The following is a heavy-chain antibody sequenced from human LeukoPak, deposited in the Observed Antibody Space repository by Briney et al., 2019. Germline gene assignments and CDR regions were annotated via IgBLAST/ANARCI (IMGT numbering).Heavy chain of an antibody. CDR1: GFTFSSDW. V-gene: IGHV3-7*01. CDR2: IKKDGSEN. CDR3: ARDLCRIVVVPHYFYY. J-gene: IGHJ4*02. D-gene: IGHD3-22*01. Sequence: GESLTLSCAASGFTFSSDWMSRFRQPPGKGLEWGANIKKDGSENYYVDSVKGRFTISRDKAKNSLYLQMNSMRAEDTAVYYCARDLCRIVVVPHYFYYCGEGTLVTVSS.